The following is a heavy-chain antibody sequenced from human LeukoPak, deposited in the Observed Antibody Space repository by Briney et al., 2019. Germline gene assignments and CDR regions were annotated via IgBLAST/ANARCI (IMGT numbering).Heavy chain of an antibody. CDR1: GFTFSSYG. CDR3: AKNVYTMVRGVPLDY. D-gene: IGHD3-10*01. V-gene: IGHV3-30*02. J-gene: IGHJ4*02. CDR2: IRYDGSNK. Sequence: GGSLRPSCAASGFTFSSYGMHWVRQAPGKGLEWVAFIRYDGSNKYYADSVKGRFTISRDNSKNTLYLQMNSLRAEDTAVYYCAKNVYTMVRGVPLDYWGQGTLVTVSS.